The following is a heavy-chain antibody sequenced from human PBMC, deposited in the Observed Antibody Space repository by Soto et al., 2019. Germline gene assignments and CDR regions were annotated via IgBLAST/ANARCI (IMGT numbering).Heavy chain of an antibody. J-gene: IGHJ4*02. Sequence: GGSLRLSCAASGFSFTSYALSWVRQAPGKGLEWVSTISGSDGKTYYADSVKGRFSISRDTSKTTLYLQMNNLRVEDTAVYYCARWSFLDYWGQGTRVTVSS. CDR3: ARWSFLDY. D-gene: IGHD1-26*01. CDR1: GFSFTSYA. CDR2: ISGSDGKT. V-gene: IGHV3-23*01.